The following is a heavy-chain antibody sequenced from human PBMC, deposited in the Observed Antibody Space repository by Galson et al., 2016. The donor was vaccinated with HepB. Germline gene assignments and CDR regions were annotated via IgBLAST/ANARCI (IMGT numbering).Heavy chain of an antibody. CDR3: ARGTYYSGSGSRFDS. CDR2: IYPFGSP. V-gene: IGHV4-30-2*01. CDR1: GASISSGRYS. D-gene: IGHD3-10*01. Sequence: TLSLTCAVSGASISSGRYSWGWLRQTPGKGLEWIGYIYPFGSPFYTPSLGSRVAISLDKSKNQFSLNLNSVTAADTAMYFCARGTYYSGSGSRFDSWGQGTLVTVSS. J-gene: IGHJ4*02.